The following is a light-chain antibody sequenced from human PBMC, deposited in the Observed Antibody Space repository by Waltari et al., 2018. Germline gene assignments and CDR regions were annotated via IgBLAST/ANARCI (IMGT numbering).Light chain of an antibody. CDR3: QSYDTSLNVV. J-gene: IGLJ2*01. CDR1: SSNIGAGYD. CDR2: ANT. Sequence: QSVLTQPPSLSGAPGQWVTISCTWSSSNIGAGYDIHWYQPLPGTAPNLPISANTNRPAGVLDRFSASKSGSSASLVIAGLQAEDEADYYCQSYDTSLNVVFGGGTKLTVL. V-gene: IGLV1-40*01.